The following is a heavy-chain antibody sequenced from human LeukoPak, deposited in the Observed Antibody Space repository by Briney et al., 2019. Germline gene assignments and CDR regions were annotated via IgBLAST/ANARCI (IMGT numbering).Heavy chain of an antibody. V-gene: IGHV4-59*01. Sequence: SETLSLTCTASGGSISSYYWSWIRQPPGKGLEWIGYIYYSGSTNYNPSLKSRVTISVDTSKNQFSLKLSSVTAADTAVYYCARGSSSSWQNNWFDPWGQGTLVTVSS. CDR3: ARGSSSSWQNNWFDP. CDR2: IYYSGST. J-gene: IGHJ5*02. D-gene: IGHD6-13*01. CDR1: GGSISSYY.